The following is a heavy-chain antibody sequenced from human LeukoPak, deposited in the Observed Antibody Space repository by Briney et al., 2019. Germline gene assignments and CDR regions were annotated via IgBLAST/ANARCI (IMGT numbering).Heavy chain of an antibody. V-gene: IGHV4-4*07. Sequence: KPSETLSLTCTVSGASIRTYFWTWIRQPAGKGLEWIGRMHTNGNVDYSPALKSRVTMSLDTSQSQFSLNLTSVTAADTAVYYCARETTLGRPFDVWGQGTMVTVSS. CDR2: MHTNGNV. D-gene: IGHD4-17*01. J-gene: IGHJ3*01. CDR3: ARETTLGRPFDV. CDR1: GASIRTYF.